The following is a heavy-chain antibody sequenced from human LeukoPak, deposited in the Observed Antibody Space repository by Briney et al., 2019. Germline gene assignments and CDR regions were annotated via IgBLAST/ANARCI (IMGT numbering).Heavy chain of an antibody. CDR3: TTGGSLFDY. J-gene: IGHJ4*02. Sequence: PGGSLRLSCTASGFPFSSYGMSWVRQSPGKGLEWVSGISGSGGSIHYADSVNGRFTISRDNFNSILFLQMNSVRAEDTAVYFCTTGGSLFDYWGQGTLVTVSS. CDR2: ISGSGGSI. D-gene: IGHD5/OR15-5a*01. V-gene: IGHV3-23*01. CDR1: GFPFSSYG.